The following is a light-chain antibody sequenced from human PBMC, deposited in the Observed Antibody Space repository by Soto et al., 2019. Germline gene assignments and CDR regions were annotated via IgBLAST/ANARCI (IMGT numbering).Light chain of an antibody. CDR3: QHRRSWPRT. CDR2: GES. CDR1: QSVGIY. J-gene: IGKJ4*01. Sequence: EIVLTQSPVTLSLSPGERATLSCRASQSVGIYLASYQQKPGQAPRLLIYGESNRATGIPARFSGSGSETDFTLTISRLEPKDFAIYFCQHRRSWPRTFGRGTKVDIK. V-gene: IGKV3-11*01.